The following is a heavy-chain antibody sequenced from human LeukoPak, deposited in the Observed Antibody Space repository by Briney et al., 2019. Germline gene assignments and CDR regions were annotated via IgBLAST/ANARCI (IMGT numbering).Heavy chain of an antibody. D-gene: IGHD6-6*01. Sequence: PSETLSLTCAVYGGSFNGYFWSWIRQPPGKGLEWSGEIDHSGGANYNPSLKSRVTISLDTSKNQFSLRLTSVTAADTAMYHCARGHRYRSCRQRGGGYDYWGQGTLVTASS. CDR2: IDHSGGA. V-gene: IGHV4-34*01. CDR3: ARGHRYRSCRQRGGGYDY. CDR1: GGSFNGYF. J-gene: IGHJ4*02.